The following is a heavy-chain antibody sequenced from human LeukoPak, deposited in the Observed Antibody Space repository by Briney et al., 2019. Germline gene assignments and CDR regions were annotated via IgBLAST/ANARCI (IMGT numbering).Heavy chain of an antibody. V-gene: IGHV3-23*01. CDR3: ANLRWDAFDI. CDR2: ISGSGGST. J-gene: IGHJ3*02. Sequence: GGSLRLSCAASGFTFSSYAMSWVRQAPGQGLEWVSAISGSGGSTYYADSVKGRFTISRDNSKNTLYLQMNSLRAEDTAVYYCANLRWDAFDIWGQGTMVTVSS. D-gene: IGHD4-23*01. CDR1: GFTFSSYA.